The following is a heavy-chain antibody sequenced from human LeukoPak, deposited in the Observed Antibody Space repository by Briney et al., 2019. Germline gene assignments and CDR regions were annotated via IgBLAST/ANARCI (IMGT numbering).Heavy chain of an antibody. D-gene: IGHD3-10*01. Sequence: SETLSLTCAVYGGSFSGYYWSWIRQPPGKGLEWIGEINHSGSTNHNPSLKSRVTISVDTSKNQFSLKLSSVTAADTAVYYCARGSPTGGGDYWGQGTLVTVSS. CDR3: ARGSPTGGGDY. J-gene: IGHJ4*02. V-gene: IGHV4-34*01. CDR1: GGSFSGYY. CDR2: INHSGST.